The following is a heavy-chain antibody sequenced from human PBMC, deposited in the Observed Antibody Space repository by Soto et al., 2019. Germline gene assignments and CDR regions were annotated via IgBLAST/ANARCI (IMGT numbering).Heavy chain of an antibody. Sequence: GESLKITCKGSGYSLTSYWISWVRQMPGKGLEWMGRIDPSDSYTNYSPSFQGHVTISADKSISTAYLQWSSLKSLDTDMYYYDSSGYYPFDYWGQGTLVTVSS. J-gene: IGHJ4*02. CDR2: IDPSDSYT. CDR1: GYSLTSYW. V-gene: IGHV5-10-1*01. D-gene: IGHD3-22*01. CDR3: DSSGYYPFDY.